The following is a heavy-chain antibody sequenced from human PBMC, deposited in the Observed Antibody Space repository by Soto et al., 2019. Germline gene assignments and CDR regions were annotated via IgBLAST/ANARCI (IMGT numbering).Heavy chain of an antibody. D-gene: IGHD3-10*01. J-gene: IGHJ5*02. Sequence: PGGSLRLSCAASGFTFSSYGMHWVRQAPGKGLEWVAVISYDGSNKYYADSVKGRFTISRDNSKNTLYLQMNSLRAEDTAVYYCAKGPFGVQWFDPWGQGTLVTVSS. CDR2: ISYDGSNK. CDR1: GFTFSSYG. CDR3: AKGPFGVQWFDP. V-gene: IGHV3-30*18.